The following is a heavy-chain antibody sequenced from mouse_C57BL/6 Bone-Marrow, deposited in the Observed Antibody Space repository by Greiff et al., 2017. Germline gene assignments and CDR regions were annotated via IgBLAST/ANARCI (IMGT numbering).Heavy chain of an antibody. V-gene: IGHV1-50*01. CDR2: IDPSDSYT. CDR1: GYTFTSYW. D-gene: IGHD1-1*01. CDR3: AREGDFTTVFDY. J-gene: IGHJ2*01. Sequence: QVQLKQPGAELVKPGASVKLSCKASGYTFTSYWMQWVKQRPGQGLEWIGEIDPSDSYTNYNQKFKGKATLTVDTSSSTAYMQLSSLTSEDSAVYYCAREGDFTTVFDYWGQGTTLTVSS.